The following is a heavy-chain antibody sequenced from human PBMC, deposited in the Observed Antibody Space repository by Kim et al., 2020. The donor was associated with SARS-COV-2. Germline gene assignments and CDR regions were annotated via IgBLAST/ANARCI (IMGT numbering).Heavy chain of an antibody. CDR3: ARGYYDSMPAFDI. D-gene: IGHD3-22*01. Sequence: SSQKIPGRVTITRAASASTAYVELSSLRSEDTAVYYCARGYYDSMPAFDIWGQGTMVTVSS. J-gene: IGHJ3*02. V-gene: IGHV1-3*01.